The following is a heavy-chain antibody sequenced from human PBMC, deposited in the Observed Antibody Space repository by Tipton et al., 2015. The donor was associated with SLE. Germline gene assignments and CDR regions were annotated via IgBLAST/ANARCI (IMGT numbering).Heavy chain of an antibody. Sequence: LRLSCTVSGGSITNNCYSWDWIRQPPGKGLEWIGEIYHSGTTTYNPSLTSRVTISVDTSMNQFSLRLNSVTAADTAVYYCARHLRGTRASDIWGQGTMVTVSS. CDR1: GGSITNNCYS. CDR2: IYHSGTT. V-gene: IGHV4-61*05. CDR3: ARHLRGTRASDI. J-gene: IGHJ3*02. D-gene: IGHD3-10*01.